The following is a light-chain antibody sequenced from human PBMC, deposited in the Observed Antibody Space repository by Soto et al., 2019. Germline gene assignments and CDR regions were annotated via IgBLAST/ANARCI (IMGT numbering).Light chain of an antibody. V-gene: IGKV3-20*01. CDR1: QSVSLTA. J-gene: IGKJ4*01. Sequence: EIVLTQSPGTLSLSPGERATLSCSASQSVSLTALAWYQHKPGQAPRLLIYGASFRATGIPHRFSGSGAGTDFTLTISSLESEDAAVYYCQQYSSSPLTFGGGTKVDMK. CDR3: QQYSSSPLT. CDR2: GAS.